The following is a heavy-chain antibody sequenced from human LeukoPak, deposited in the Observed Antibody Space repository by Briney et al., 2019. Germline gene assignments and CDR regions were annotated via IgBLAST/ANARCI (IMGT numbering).Heavy chain of an antibody. D-gene: IGHD4-17*01. V-gene: IGHV3-64*01. CDR3: AREEGTETIDGYYYYMDV. CDR1: GFTFSSYA. J-gene: IGHJ6*03. Sequence: VGSLRLSCAASGFTFSSYAMYWVRQAPGKGLEYVSAISSAGNATYYANSVKVRFTISRDNSKNTLYLQMGSLRTEDMAVYFCAREEGTETIDGYYYYMDVWGKGTTVTVSS. CDR2: ISSAGNAT.